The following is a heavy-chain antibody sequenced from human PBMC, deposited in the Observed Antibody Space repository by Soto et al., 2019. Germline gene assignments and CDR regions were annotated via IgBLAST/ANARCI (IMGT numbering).Heavy chain of an antibody. J-gene: IGHJ4*02. CDR3: ARIPSSAWYDGWYFDY. D-gene: IGHD6-19*01. CDR2: IDWDDAK. CDR1: GGSINSYWWS. Sequence: TLSLTCTVSGGSINSYWWSWIRQPPGKALEWLAIIDWDDAKYYSTSLKTRLTISKDTSKNQVVLTMTNMDPVDTATYYCARIPSSAWYDGWYFDYWGPGALVTVSS. V-gene: IGHV2-70*01.